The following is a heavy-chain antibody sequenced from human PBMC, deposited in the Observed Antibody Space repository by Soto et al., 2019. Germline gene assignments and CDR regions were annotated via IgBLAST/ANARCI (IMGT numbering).Heavy chain of an antibody. Sequence: QVQLVQSGAEVKKPGASVKVSCKASGYTFTSYDINWVRQATGQGLEWMGWMNPNSGNTGYAQKFQGRVTMTRNTSISTAHMELSSLRSEDTAVYYCARRGDSSSWYYYYYSGMDVWGQGTTVTVSS. CDR3: ARRGDSSSWYYYYYSGMDV. CDR1: GYTFTSYD. J-gene: IGHJ6*02. V-gene: IGHV1-8*01. D-gene: IGHD6-13*01. CDR2: MNPNSGNT.